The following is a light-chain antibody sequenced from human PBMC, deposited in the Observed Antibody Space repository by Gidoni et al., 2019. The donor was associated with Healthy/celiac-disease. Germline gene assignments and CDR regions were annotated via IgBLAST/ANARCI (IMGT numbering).Light chain of an antibody. Sequence: DIQMTQSPSTLSASVGDRVTITCRASQSISSWLAWYQQKPRKAHKLLIYKASSLESGVPSRFGGSGSETEFTLTVSSLQPNDFATYYCQQYNSYSWTFGQXTKVEIK. V-gene: IGKV1-5*03. CDR2: KAS. CDR3: QQYNSYSWT. J-gene: IGKJ1*01. CDR1: QSISSW.